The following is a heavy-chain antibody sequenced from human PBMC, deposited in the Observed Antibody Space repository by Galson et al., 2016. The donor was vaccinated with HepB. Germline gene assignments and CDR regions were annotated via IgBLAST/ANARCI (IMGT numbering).Heavy chain of an antibody. D-gene: IGHD6-19*01. V-gene: IGHV3-30*03. Sequence: LRLSCAASGFSFDNYAMHWVRQAPGKGLEWVAVISYHGTTKYHADSVKGRFTISRDNSKNTLYLQMNSLRTEDTAFYYCARINTVAGFWNPLDYWGRGTLVTVSS. CDR1: GFSFDNYA. CDR2: ISYHGTTK. CDR3: ARINTVAGFWNPLDY. J-gene: IGHJ4*02.